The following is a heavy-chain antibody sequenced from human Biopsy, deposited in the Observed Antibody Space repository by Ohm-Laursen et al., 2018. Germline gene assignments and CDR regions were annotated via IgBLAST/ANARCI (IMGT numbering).Heavy chain of an antibody. CDR3: ARDWGGDYGGNIDYYYFYGMDV. V-gene: IGHV3-11*01. Sequence: GSLRLSCSASGFTFSVYYMSWVRQAPGQGLEWLSYISRSGSIIDYADSVKGRFTISRDNAQNTLYLQMNSLRADDTAVYYCARDWGGDYGGNIDYYYFYGMDVWGQGTTVTVSS. CDR2: ISRSGSII. D-gene: IGHD4-23*01. CDR1: GFTFSVYY. J-gene: IGHJ6*02.